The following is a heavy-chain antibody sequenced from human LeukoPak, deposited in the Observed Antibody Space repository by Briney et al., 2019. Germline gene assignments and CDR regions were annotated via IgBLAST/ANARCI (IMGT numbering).Heavy chain of an antibody. CDR1: GYTFTSYG. J-gene: IGHJ4*02. CDR2: ISAYNGNT. D-gene: IGHD5-18*01. V-gene: IGHV1-18*01. CDR3: ARDVGNSYGLYYFDY. Sequence: GASVKVSCKASGYTFTSYGISWVRQAPGQGLEWMGWISAYNGNTNYAQKLQGRVTMTTDTSTSTAYMELRGLRSDDTAVYYCARDVGNSYGLYYFDYRGQGTLVTVSS.